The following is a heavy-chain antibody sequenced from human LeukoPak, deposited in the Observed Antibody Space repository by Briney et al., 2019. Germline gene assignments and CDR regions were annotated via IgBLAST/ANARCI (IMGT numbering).Heavy chain of an antibody. CDR1: GYTFSSYD. CDR2: MNPNSGNT. Sequence: ASVKVSCKASGYTFSSYDVNWVRRATGQGLEWMGWMNPNSGNTGYAQKFQGRVTISRNTSITTAYMELSGLTSEDTAVYYCASYSGYAQWGQGTLVTASS. J-gene: IGHJ4*02. V-gene: IGHV1-8*03. CDR3: ASYSGYAQ. D-gene: IGHD5-12*01.